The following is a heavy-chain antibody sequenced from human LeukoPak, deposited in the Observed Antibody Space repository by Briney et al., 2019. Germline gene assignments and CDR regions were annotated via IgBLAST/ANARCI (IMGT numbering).Heavy chain of an antibody. CDR2: ISSSSSYI. CDR3: ARDLSSYYDFWSGPGKTYYFDY. J-gene: IGHJ4*02. Sequence: GGSLRLSCAASGFTFSSYSMNLVRQAPGKGLEWVSSISSSSSYIYYAHSVKGRFTISRDNAKTSLYLQMNSLIAEDTAVYYCARDLSSYYDFWSGPGKTYYFDYWGQGTLVTVSS. D-gene: IGHD3-3*01. V-gene: IGHV3-21*01. CDR1: GFTFSSYS.